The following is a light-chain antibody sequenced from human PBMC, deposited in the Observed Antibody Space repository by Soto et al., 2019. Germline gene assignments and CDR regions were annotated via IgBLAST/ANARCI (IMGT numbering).Light chain of an antibody. V-gene: IGKV3-11*01. CDR1: HSVSSS. CDR2: DVS. CDR3: QQRSDWPKT. Sequence: EIVLTQSPATLSSSPGERATLSCWASHSVSSSLAWYQQRPGQAPRLLMYDVSKRATGIPARFSGSGSGTDFTLTISSLEPEDFAVYYCQQRSDWPKTFGQGTKVDIK. J-gene: IGKJ1*01.